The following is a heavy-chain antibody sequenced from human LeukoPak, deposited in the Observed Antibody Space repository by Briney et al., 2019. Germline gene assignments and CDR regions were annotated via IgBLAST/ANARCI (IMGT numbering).Heavy chain of an antibody. CDR1: GYTFTGYY. CDR2: INPNNGDT. V-gene: IGHV1-2*02. J-gene: IGHJ4*02. Sequence: ASVKVSCKASGYTFTGYYLHWVRQAPGQGLEWMGWINPNNGDTDYAQKFQGRVTMTRDTSISTAYMGLSSLRSDDTAVYYCARVLGSLTIFGVVFGYWGQGTLVTISS. CDR3: ARVLGSLTIFGVVFGY. D-gene: IGHD3-3*01.